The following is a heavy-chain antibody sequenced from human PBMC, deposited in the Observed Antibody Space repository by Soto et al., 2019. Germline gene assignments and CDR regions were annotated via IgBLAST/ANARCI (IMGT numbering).Heavy chain of an antibody. CDR1: GFTFSSYA. D-gene: IGHD2-2*01. J-gene: IGHJ6*02. Sequence: GGSLRLSCAASGFTFSSYAMHWVRQAPGKGLEWVAFISYDGSNKYYAYSVKGRFTISRDNSKNTLYLQMNSLRAEDTAVYYCAREGYCSSTSCYVLSEYYYYGMDVWGQGTTVTVSS. V-gene: IGHV3-30-3*01. CDR2: ISYDGSNK. CDR3: AREGYCSSTSCYVLSEYYYYGMDV.